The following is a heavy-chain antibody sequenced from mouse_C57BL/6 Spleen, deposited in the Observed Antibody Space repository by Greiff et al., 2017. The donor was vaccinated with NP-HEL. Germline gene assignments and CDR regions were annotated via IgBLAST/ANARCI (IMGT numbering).Heavy chain of an antibody. CDR2: IYPRSGNT. CDR3: ARDWIFTTEGDYAMDY. J-gene: IGHJ4*01. D-gene: IGHD1-1*01. CDR1: GYTFTSYG. V-gene: IGHV1-81*01. Sequence: QVQLQQSGAELARPGASVKLSCKASGYTFTSYGISWVKQSTGQGLEWIGEIYPRSGNTYYNEKFKGKATLTADKSSSTAYMELRSLTSEDSAVYYCARDWIFTTEGDYAMDYWGQGTSVTVSS.